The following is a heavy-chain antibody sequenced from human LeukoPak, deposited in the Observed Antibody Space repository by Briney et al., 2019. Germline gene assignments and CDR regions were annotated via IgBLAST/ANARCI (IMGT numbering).Heavy chain of an antibody. CDR1: GGSISSYY. Sequence: SETPSLTCTVSGGSISSYYWSWIRQPPGKGLEWIGYIYYSGSTNYNPSLKSRVTISVDTSKNQFSLKLSSVTAADTAVYYCARDRLGYCSGGSCYTFRATPYYYYMDVWGKGTTVTVSS. J-gene: IGHJ6*03. CDR2: IYYSGST. CDR3: ARDRLGYCSGGSCYTFRATPYYYYMDV. V-gene: IGHV4-59*01. D-gene: IGHD2-15*01.